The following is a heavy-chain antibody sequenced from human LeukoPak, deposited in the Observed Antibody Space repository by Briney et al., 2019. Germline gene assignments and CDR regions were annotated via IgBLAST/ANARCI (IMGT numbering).Heavy chain of an antibody. J-gene: IGHJ4*02. Sequence: SETLSLTCTVSGGSISSYYWSWIRQPPGKGLEWIGYIYYSGSTNYNPSLKSRVTISVDTSKNQFSLKLTSVTAADTAVYYCARHVYHTSTDYWGQGTLVTVSS. D-gene: IGHD2-2*01. CDR3: ARHVYHTSTDY. CDR2: IYYSGST. CDR1: GGSISSYY. V-gene: IGHV4-59*01.